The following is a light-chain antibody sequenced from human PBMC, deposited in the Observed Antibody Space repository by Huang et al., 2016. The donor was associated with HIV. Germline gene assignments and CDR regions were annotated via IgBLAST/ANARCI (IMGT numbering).Light chain of an antibody. CDR3: QQRSNWWT. V-gene: IGKV3-11*01. CDR2: DAS. J-gene: IGKJ5*01. Sequence: EIVLTQSPATLSLSPGERATLSCRASQSVSSYLAWYQQKPGQAPRRLIYDASNRATGIPARFSGSGSGTDFTLTISSLEPEDFAVYYCQQRSNWWTFGQGTRLEIK. CDR1: QSVSSY.